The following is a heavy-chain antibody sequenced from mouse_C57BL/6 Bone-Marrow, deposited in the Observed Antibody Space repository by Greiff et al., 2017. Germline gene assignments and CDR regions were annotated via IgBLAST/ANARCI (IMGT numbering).Heavy chain of an antibody. V-gene: IGHV14-4*01. J-gene: IGHJ3*01. Sequence: VQLKESGAELVRPGASVKLSCTASGFNIKDDYMHWVKQRPEQGLEWIGWIDPENGDTEYASKFQGKATITADTSSNTAYLQLSSLTSEDTAVYYCTTWGGYDGSFADWGQGTLVTVSA. CDR1: GFNIKDDY. CDR2: IDPENGDT. D-gene: IGHD2-3*01. CDR3: TTWGGYDGSFAD.